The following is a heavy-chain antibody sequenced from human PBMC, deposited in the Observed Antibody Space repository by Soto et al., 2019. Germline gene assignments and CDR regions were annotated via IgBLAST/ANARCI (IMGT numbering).Heavy chain of an antibody. V-gene: IGHV3-53*01. D-gene: IGHD6-19*01. J-gene: IGHJ3*01. CDR3: AKSGGNGWFADAFDV. Sequence: RGESLKISCAGSGFIVSSYYMSWVRQAPGKGLEWISVIYSGGSTYYADSVKGRFTISRDNSENTLYLQLNSLRAEDTAVYYCAKSGGNGWFADAFDVWGQGTMVTVSS. CDR2: IYSGGST. CDR1: GFIVSSYY.